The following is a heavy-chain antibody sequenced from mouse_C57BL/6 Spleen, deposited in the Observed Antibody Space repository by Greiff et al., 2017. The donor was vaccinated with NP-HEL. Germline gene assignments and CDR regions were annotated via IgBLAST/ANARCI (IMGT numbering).Heavy chain of an antibody. V-gene: IGHV5-6*01. CDR2: ISSGGSYT. Sequence: EVQRVESGGDLVKPGGSLKLSCAASGFTFSSYGMSWVRQTPDKRLEWVATISSGGSYTYYPDSVTGRFTISRDNAKNTLSLQMSSLKSEDTAMYYCARHGLGAMDYWGQGTSVTVSS. CDR3: ARHGLGAMDY. J-gene: IGHJ4*01. CDR1: GFTFSSYG.